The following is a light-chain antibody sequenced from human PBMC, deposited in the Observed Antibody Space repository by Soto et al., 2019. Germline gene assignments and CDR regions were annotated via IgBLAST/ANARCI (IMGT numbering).Light chain of an antibody. CDR2: DAS. Sequence: EIVLTQSPGTLSLSPGERATLSCRASQSVSRSDLAWYQHKPGQSPRLLIYDASTRATGIPDRFSGSGSGTDFTLTITPLEPEDFAVYFCQQYGSSPITFGQGTRLEIK. V-gene: IGKV3-20*01. CDR3: QQYGSSPIT. J-gene: IGKJ5*01. CDR1: QSVSRSD.